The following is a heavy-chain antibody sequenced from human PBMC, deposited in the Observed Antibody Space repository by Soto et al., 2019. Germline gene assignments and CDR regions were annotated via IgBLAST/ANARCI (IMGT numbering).Heavy chain of an antibody. D-gene: IGHD2-2*01. V-gene: IGHV1-3*01. Sequence: VASVKVSCKASGYTFSTYAVHWVRQAPGQRPEWMGWINPGNSNTKYSQKFQGRFTMTRDTSASTAYMELSSLRSGDTAVYYCAREYCTSTSCYSFFDPWGQGTLVTVSS. CDR2: INPGNSNT. CDR3: AREYCTSTSCYSFFDP. CDR1: GYTFSTYA. J-gene: IGHJ5*02.